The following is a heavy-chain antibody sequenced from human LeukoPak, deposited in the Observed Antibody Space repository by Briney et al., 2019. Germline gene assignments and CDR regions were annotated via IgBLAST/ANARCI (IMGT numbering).Heavy chain of an antibody. Sequence: SETLSLTCTVSGGSFSSNSYSWDWIRQPPGKGLEWIGNIYHSGSTYYNPSLKSRVTISVDTSENQFSLKLSSVTAADTAVYYCARTNWGFSAFDYWGQGTLVTVSS. CDR3: ARTNWGFSAFDY. D-gene: IGHD7-27*01. J-gene: IGHJ4*02. V-gene: IGHV4-39*01. CDR2: IYHSGST. CDR1: GGSFSSNSYS.